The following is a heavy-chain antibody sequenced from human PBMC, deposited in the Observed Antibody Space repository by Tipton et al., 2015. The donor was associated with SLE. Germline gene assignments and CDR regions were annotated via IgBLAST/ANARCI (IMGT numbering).Heavy chain of an antibody. CDR2: INHSGRI. Sequence: TLSLTCTVYGESLSGHYWVWIRQPPGKGLEWIGDINHSGRIDYNPSLMSRVTISDATSKNQFSLTLTSVTAADTGVYYCARGVAIYWITYYDYYMDVWGKRTTVTVSS. CDR3: ARGVAIYWITYYDYYMDV. V-gene: IGHV4-34*01. D-gene: IGHD2-2*03. J-gene: IGHJ6*03. CDR1: GESLSGHY.